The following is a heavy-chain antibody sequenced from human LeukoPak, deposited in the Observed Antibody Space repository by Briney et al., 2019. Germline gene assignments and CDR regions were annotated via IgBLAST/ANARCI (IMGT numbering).Heavy chain of an antibody. CDR3: ARDPSLAFFDY. Sequence: GRSLRLSCAASGFTFSSYAMHWVRQDPGKGLEWVAVISYDGSNKYYADSVKGRFTISRDNSKNTLYLQMNSLRAEDTAVYYCARDPSLAFFDYWGQGTLVTVSS. V-gene: IGHV3-30-3*01. CDR1: GFTFSSYA. J-gene: IGHJ4*02. CDR2: ISYDGSNK.